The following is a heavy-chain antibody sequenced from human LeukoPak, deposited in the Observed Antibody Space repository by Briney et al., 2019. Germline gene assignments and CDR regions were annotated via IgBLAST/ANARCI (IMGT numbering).Heavy chain of an antibody. J-gene: IGHJ6*02. CDR1: GYSFTSYW. CDR2: IDPSDSYT. Sequence: GESLKISCKGSGYSFTSYWIGWVRQMPGKGLEWMGRIDPSDSYTNYSPSFQGHVTISADKSISTAYLQWSSLKASDTAMYYCARGLTTVTTPFPYYYGMDVWGQGTTVTVSS. CDR3: ARGLTTVTTPFPYYYGMDV. V-gene: IGHV5-10-1*01. D-gene: IGHD4-11*01.